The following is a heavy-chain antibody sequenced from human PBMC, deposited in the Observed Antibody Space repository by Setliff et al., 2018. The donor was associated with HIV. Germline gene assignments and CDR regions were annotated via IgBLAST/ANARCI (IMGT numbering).Heavy chain of an antibody. V-gene: IGHV3-21*01. J-gene: IGHJ6*03. CDR2: ISSTSSYI. CDR3: TREFATFYYNSYYMDV. D-gene: IGHD2-15*01. CDR1: EFTVSTNY. Sequence: GGSLRLSCAASEFTVSTNYMSLVRQAPVKGLEWVSSISSTSSYIYYGDSVKGRFTISRDNAKNSLYLQMNSLRAEDTAVYYCTREFATFYYNSYYMDVWGKGTTVTVSS.